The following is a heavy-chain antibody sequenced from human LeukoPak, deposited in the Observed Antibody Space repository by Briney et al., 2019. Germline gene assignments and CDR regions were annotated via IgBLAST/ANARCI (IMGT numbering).Heavy chain of an antibody. CDR1: GFTFSTYA. V-gene: IGHV3-23*01. CDR2: ISGTGGST. Sequence: GGSLRLSCAASGFTFSTYAMSWVRQAPGKGLEWVSAISGTGGSTYYADSVKGRFTISRDNSKNTLYLQMNSLRAEDTAVYYCARGQIEMATISFDYWGQGTLVTVSS. D-gene: IGHD5-24*01. J-gene: IGHJ4*02. CDR3: ARGQIEMATISFDY.